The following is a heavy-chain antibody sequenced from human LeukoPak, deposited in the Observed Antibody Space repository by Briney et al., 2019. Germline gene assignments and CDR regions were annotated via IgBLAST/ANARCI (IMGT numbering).Heavy chain of an antibody. Sequence: PSETLSLTCTVSGGSISSYYWSWIRRPPGKGLEWIGYIYYGGSTNYNPSLKSRVTISVDTSKNQFSLKLSSVTAADTAVYYCATDGSDYVDYWGQGTLVTVSS. CDR3: ATDGSDYVDY. D-gene: IGHD6-19*01. CDR1: GGSISSYY. CDR2: IYYGGST. V-gene: IGHV4-59*01. J-gene: IGHJ4*02.